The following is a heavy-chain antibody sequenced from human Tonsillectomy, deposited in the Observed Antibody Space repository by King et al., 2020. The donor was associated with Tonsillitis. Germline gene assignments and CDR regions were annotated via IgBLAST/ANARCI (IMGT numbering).Heavy chain of an antibody. CDR3: AREGSFGVVTYYYGMDV. J-gene: IGHJ6*02. Sequence: QLVQSGAEVKKPGASVKVSCKASGYTFTSYYMHWVRQAPGQGLEWMGIINPSGGSTTYAQRFQGRVTMTRDTSTSTAYMELSSLRSEDTAVYYWAREGSFGVVTYYYGMDVWGQGTTVTVSS. CDR1: GYTFTSYY. D-gene: IGHD3-3*01. CDR2: INPSGGST. V-gene: IGHV1-46*03.